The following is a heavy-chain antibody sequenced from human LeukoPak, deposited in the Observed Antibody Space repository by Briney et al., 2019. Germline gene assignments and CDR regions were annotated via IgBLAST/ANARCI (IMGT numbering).Heavy chain of an antibody. Sequence: PSETLSLTCTVSGGSISSYFWSWIRQPPGKELEWIGYIYYTGSTNYNPSLKSRVTISVDTSKNQFSLKLSSVTAADTAVYYCARGSGYSSSWYYFDFWGQGTLVTVSS. CDR3: ARGSGYSSSWYYFDF. CDR1: GGSISSYF. CDR2: IYYTGST. D-gene: IGHD6-13*01. V-gene: IGHV4-59*01. J-gene: IGHJ4*02.